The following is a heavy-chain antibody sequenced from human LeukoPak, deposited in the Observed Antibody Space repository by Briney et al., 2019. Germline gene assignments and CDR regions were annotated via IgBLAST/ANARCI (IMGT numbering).Heavy chain of an antibody. CDR2: ITSSSSYI. V-gene: IGHV3-21*01. D-gene: IGHD2-8*01. Sequence: GGSLRLSCTASGFTLSSYSMNWVRQAPGKGLEWVSSITSSSSYIYYGDSVKGRFTISRDNARNSLHLQMNSLRAEDTALYYCARNWANRYFDYWGQGTLVTVSS. CDR3: ARNWANRYFDY. J-gene: IGHJ4*02. CDR1: GFTLSSYS.